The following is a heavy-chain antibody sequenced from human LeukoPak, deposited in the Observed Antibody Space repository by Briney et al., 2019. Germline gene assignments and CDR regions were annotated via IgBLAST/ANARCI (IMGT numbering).Heavy chain of an antibody. CDR3: TIGSC. J-gene: IGHJ4*02. V-gene: IGHV7-4-1*02. D-gene: IGHD3-10*01. CDR2: IHTNTGNP. Sequence: ASVKVSCKASGYTFTTQVMNWVRQAPGQQGLEWMGWIHTNTGNPTYAQDFTGRFLFSLDTSVNTAYLHISGLKVEDTGLYYCTIGSCWGQGTLVTVSS. CDR1: GYTFTTQV.